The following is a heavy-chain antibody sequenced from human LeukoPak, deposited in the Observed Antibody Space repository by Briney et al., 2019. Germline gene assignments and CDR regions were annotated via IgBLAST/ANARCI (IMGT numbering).Heavy chain of an antibody. CDR2: IYYTGST. CDR3: ARGPHWVTGDYDAFDI. D-gene: IGHD4-17*01. V-gene: IGHV4-59*01. J-gene: IGHJ3*02. CDR1: GGSISSYH. Sequence: SETLSLTCTVSGGSISSYHWSWIRQPPGKGLEWIGYIYYTGSTNYNPSLTSRVTISVDTSKNQFSLKLTSVTAADTAVYYCARGPHWVTGDYDAFDIWGQGTMVTVSS.